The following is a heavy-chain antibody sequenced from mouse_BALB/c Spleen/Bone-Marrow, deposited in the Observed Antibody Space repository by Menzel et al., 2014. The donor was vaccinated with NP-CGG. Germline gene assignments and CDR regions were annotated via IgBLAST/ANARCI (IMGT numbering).Heavy chain of an antibody. Sequence: QVQLQQPGAVLVRPGPSVTISCKASGYAFSSYWLNWAKQRPGPGLEWIGQIYPGDGDSNYDGQFMGKATLTAGKSSSTACMQLSSLTSKESPVYLFARQYGKSFDYSGQGTSRTVSS. D-gene: IGHD2-10*02. CDR3: ARQYGKSFDY. CDR1: GYAFSSYW. V-gene: IGHV1-80*01. CDR2: IYPGDGDS. J-gene: IGHJ2*02.